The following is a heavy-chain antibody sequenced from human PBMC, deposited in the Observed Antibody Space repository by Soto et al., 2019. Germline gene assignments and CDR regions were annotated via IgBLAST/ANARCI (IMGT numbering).Heavy chain of an antibody. D-gene: IGHD3-3*01. Sequence: GGSLRLSCAASGFTFSSYWMSWVRQAPGKGLEWVANIKQDGSEKYYVDSVKGRFTISRDNAKNSLYRQMNSLRAEDTAVYYCARARPPRTVLRFFETDYYYMDVWGKGTTVTVSS. CDR1: GFTFSSYW. V-gene: IGHV3-7*01. CDR3: ARARPPRTVLRFFETDYYYMDV. CDR2: IKQDGSEK. J-gene: IGHJ6*03.